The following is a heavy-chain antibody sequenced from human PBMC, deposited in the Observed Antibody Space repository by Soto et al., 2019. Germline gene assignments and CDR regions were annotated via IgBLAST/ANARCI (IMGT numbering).Heavy chain of an antibody. CDR3: AKIVARHSLVPVFDQ. V-gene: IGHV3-9*01. J-gene: IGHJ4*02. D-gene: IGHD2-21*01. Sequence: EVQLVESGGVLVQPGRSLRLACVASGFTFDEYAVHWVRHAPGKGLEWVSGISWDSGSINYADSVRGRFTVARANDKNSLYLHRHSLVFEYTAFYYCAKIVARHSLVPVFDQWGQGALVTVSS. CDR1: GFTFDEYA. CDR2: ISWDSGSI.